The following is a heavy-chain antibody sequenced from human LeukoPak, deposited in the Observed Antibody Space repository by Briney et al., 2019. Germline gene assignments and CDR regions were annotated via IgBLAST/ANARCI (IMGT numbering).Heavy chain of an antibody. V-gene: IGHV3-11*01. CDR2: ISSSGSTI. J-gene: IGHJ4*02. CDR3: ARDSPRPLGY. Sequence: GGSLRLSWAAAAFIFSDYYMSWIRQAQGKGLEWVSYISSSGSTIYYADSVKGQFTISRDNAKNSLYLQMNSLRAEDTAVYYWARDSPRPLGYWGQGTLVTVSS. D-gene: IGHD3-16*01. CDR1: AFIFSDYY.